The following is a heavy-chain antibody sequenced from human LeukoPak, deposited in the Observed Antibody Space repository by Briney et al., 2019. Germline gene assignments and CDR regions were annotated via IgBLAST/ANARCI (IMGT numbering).Heavy chain of an antibody. CDR2: INPNSGGT. CDR3: ARGPDIVVVVAWFDP. CDR1: GYTFTSYD. D-gene: IGHD2-15*01. J-gene: IGHJ5*02. Sequence: WASVKVSCKASGYTFTSYDINWVRQATGQGLEWMGWINPNSGGTNYAQKFRGRVTMTRDTSISTAYMELSRLRSDDTAVYYCARGPDIVVVVAWFDPWGQGTLVTVSS. V-gene: IGHV1-2*02.